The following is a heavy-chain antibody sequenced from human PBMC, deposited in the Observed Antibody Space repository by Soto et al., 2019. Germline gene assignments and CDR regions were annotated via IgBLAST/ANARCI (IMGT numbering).Heavy chain of an antibody. V-gene: IGHV3-30*03. CDR3: TRASWVIVVVSPVGGMDV. CDR2: ISYDGRNR. Sequence: QVQLVESGGGVVQPGRSLRLSCAASGINFSNYGMHWVRQAPGKGLEWVAAISYDGRNRYYAESVKGRFTISRDNSKNTLYLQMNSLIVEDTAIYYCTRASWVIVVVSPVGGMDVWGQGTTVTVS. D-gene: IGHD3-22*01. CDR1: GINFSNYG. J-gene: IGHJ6*02.